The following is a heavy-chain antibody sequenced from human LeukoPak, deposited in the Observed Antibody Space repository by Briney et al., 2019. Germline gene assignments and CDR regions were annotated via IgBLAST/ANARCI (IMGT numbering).Heavy chain of an antibody. CDR3: ARGIPAVDY. CDR1: GFTFSNYS. CDR2: ISSSSTYI. Sequence: GGSLRLSSAASGFTFSNYSMNWVRQAPGKGLEWVSSISSSSTYIYYADSVKGRFTISRDKAKNSLYLQMNSLRAEDTAIYYCARGIPAVDYWGQGTLVTVSS. V-gene: IGHV3-21*01. D-gene: IGHD6-25*01. J-gene: IGHJ4*02.